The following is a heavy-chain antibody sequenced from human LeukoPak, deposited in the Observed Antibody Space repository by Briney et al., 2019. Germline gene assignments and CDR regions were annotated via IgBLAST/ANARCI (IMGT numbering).Heavy chain of an antibody. D-gene: IGHD6-13*01. Sequence: GASVKVSCKASGGTFNSYTINWVRQAPGQGLEWMGGIIPIFGSANYAQKFQGRVTITTDESTSTAYMELSSLRSEDTAVYYCARTAAVGIHYFDYWGQGTLVTVSS. J-gene: IGHJ4*02. CDR3: ARTAAVGIHYFDY. V-gene: IGHV1-69*05. CDR1: GGTFNSYT. CDR2: IIPIFGSA.